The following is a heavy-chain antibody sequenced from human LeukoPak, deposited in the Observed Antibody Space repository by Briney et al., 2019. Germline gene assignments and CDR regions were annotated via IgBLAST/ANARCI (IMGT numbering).Heavy chain of an antibody. J-gene: IGHJ4*02. V-gene: IGHV4-39*01. Sequence: SETLSPTCTVSGGSISSSSYYWGWIRQPPGKGLEWIGRIYYSWSTYYNPSLKSRVTISVDTSKNQFSLKLSSVTAADTAVYSCARRLPGEYFDYWGQGTLVTVSS. CDR1: GGSISSSSYY. CDR3: ARRLPGEYFDY. D-gene: IGHD3-10*01. CDR2: IYYSWST.